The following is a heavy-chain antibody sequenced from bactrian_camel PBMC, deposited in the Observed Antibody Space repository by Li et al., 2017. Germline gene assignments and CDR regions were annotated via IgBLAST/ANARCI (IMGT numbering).Heavy chain of an antibody. CDR1: GDASNYC. V-gene: IGHV3S55*01. Sequence: VQLVESGGDSVQAGGSLTLSCKISGDASNYCMGWFRQRPETEREGVATICADSSTTYRESVKGRFTISKDSAKNTLYLPMSNLTTDDTAVYYCAALECRRSLATLTGPEGSYWGQGTQVTVS. CDR2: ICADSST. J-gene: IGHJ4*01. D-gene: IGHD1*01. CDR3: AALECRRSLATLTGPEGSY.